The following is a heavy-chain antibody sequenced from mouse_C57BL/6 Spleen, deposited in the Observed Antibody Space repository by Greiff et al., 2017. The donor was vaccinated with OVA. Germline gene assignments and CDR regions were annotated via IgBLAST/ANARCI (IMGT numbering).Heavy chain of an antibody. Sequence: QVQLQQPGAELVKPGASVKLSCKASGYTFTSYWMHWVKQRPGQGLEWIGEIDPSDSYTNYNQKFKGKSTLTVDKSSSTAYMQLSSLTSEDSAVYYCARFGYDEWFAYWGQGTLVTVSA. CDR2: IDPSDSYT. J-gene: IGHJ3*01. D-gene: IGHD2-2*01. V-gene: IGHV1-69*01. CDR1: GYTFTSYW. CDR3: ARFGYDEWFAY.